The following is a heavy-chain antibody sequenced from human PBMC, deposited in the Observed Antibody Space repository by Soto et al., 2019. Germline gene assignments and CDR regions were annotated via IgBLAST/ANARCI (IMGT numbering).Heavy chain of an antibody. CDR1: GVTCSSYG. CDR3: ARAYSSGWYRGYSAY. J-gene: IGHJ4*02. D-gene: IGHD6-19*01. V-gene: IGHV3-48*03. CDR2: ISSSGSTI. Sequence: GGSLRLCCAAAGVTCSSYGMNWVRQAPGKGLEWVSYISSSGSTIYYADSVKGRFTISRDNAKNSLYLQMNSLRAEDTAVYYCARAYSSGWYRGYSAYWGQRTLVTVSS.